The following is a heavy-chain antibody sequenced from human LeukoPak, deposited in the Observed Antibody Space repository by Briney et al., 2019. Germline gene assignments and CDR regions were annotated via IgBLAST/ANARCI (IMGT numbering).Heavy chain of an antibody. CDR2: IYYTGST. CDR1: GGSITSYY. Sequence: SETLSLTCTVSGGSITSYYWSWIRQPPGKGLEWIGYIYYTGSTNYNPSLKSRVTISVDTSKNQFSLNLNSVTAADTAVYYFARDRSTSCFDYWGQGTLVTVSS. J-gene: IGHJ4*02. V-gene: IGHV4-59*01. D-gene: IGHD2-2*01. CDR3: ARDRSTSCFDY.